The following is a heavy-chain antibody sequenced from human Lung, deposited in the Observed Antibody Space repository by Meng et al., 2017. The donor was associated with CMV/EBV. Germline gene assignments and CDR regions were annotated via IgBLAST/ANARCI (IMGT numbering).Heavy chain of an antibody. CDR2: IYWNDDK. V-gene: IGHV2-5*01. CDR3: AHRPLYPNVFDF. Sequence: SGPTLAKLTQTLTLSRTFSGFSLRTNGVGGGWIRQPPGKALEWLALIYWNDDKRYSPSLRTRLTITKDTYKNQVVLRMANLDPVDTATYFCAHRPLYPNVFDFWGQGTMVTVSS. D-gene: IGHD3-16*02. J-gene: IGHJ3*01. CDR1: GFSLRTNGVG.